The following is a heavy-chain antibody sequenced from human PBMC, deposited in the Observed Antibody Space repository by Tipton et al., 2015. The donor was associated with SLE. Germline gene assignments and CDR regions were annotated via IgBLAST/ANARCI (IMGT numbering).Heavy chain of an antibody. CDR3: ARGLGAAAGDY. CDR1: GGSISSSSYY. CDR2: IYYDGST. D-gene: IGHD6-13*01. J-gene: IGHJ4*02. V-gene: IGHV4-39*01. Sequence: TLSLTCTVSGGSISSSSYYWGWIRQPPGKGLEWIGNIYYDGSTYSNPSLKSRVTISVDTSKNQFSLKLTSVTAADTAVYYCARGLGAAAGDYWGQGTLVTVSS.